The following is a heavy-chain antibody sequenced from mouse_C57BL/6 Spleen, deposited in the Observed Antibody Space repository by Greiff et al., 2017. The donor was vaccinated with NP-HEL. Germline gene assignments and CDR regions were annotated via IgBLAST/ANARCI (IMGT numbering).Heavy chain of an antibody. CDR3: TRERGGYYPFDY. D-gene: IGHD2-3*01. V-gene: IGHV5-9-1*02. CDR1: GFTFSSYA. J-gene: IGHJ2*01. CDR2: ISSGGDYI. Sequence: EVQRVESGEGLVKPGGSLKLSCAASGFTFSSYAMSWVRQTPEKRLEWVAYISSGGDYIYYADTVKGRFTISRDNARNTLYLQMSSLKSEDTAMYYCTRERGGYYPFDYWGQGTTLTVSS.